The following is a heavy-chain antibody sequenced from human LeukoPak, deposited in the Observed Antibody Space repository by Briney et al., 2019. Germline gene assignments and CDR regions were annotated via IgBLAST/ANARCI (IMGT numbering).Heavy chain of an antibody. CDR2: INHSGST. CDR1: GGSFSGYY. V-gene: IGHV4-34*01. Sequence: SETLSLTCAVYGGSFSGYYWSWIRQPPGKGLEWIGEINHSGSTNYNPSLKSRVTISVDTSKNQFSLKLSSVTAADTAVYYCARGQAVVAATPPCWFDYWGQGTLVTVSS. D-gene: IGHD2-15*01. J-gene: IGHJ4*02. CDR3: ARGQAVVAATPPCWFDY.